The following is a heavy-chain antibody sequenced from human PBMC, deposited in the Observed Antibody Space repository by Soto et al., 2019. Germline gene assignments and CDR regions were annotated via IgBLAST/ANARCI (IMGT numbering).Heavy chain of an antibody. CDR3: ARGLRYSWNYVDY. CDR2: MNPNSGNT. J-gene: IGHJ4*02. D-gene: IGHD1-20*01. Sequence: ASVKVSCKPSGYTFTSYDINWLRQATGQGLEWMGWMNPNSGNTGYAQKFQGRVTMTRNTSINTAYMELSSLRSEDTAVYYCARGLRYSWNYVDYWGQGTLDTVSS. V-gene: IGHV1-8*01. CDR1: GYTFTSYD.